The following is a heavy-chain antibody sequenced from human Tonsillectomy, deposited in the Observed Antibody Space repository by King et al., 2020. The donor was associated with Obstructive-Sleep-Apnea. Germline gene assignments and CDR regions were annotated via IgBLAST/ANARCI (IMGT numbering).Heavy chain of an antibody. Sequence: QLVQSGAEVKKPGASVRVSCKASGYTFTDYYLHWVRQAPGQGLQWMGWINPKTGATTYEQTYEGRVTMTRDTSINTAYMELSSLRLDDTAFYYCTKDGSSGWPRSDYWGQGTLVTVSS. CDR1: GYTFTDYY. J-gene: IGHJ4*02. V-gene: IGHV1-2*02. D-gene: IGHD6-19*01. CDR3: TKDGSSGWPRSDY. CDR2: INPKTGAT.